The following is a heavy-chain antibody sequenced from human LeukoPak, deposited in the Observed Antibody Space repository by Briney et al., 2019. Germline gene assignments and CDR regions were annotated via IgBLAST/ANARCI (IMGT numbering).Heavy chain of an antibody. CDR2: IYYSGGT. CDR1: GGSISSYY. V-gene: IGHV4-59*12. Sequence: SETLSLTCTVSGGSISSYYWSWIRQPPGKGLEWIGYIYYSGGTNYNPSLKSRVTISVDTSKNQFSLKLSSVTAADTAVYYCARDFDWGQGTLVTVSS. J-gene: IGHJ4*02. CDR3: ARDFD.